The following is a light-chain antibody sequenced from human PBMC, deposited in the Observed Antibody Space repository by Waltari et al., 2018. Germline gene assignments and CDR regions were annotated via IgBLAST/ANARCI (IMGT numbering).Light chain of an antibody. Sequence: QSALTQPASASRSPGQSITIFCPGTSSDIGGYNYVSWYQQHPGKAPKLMIYDVNKRPSEVSNRFSGSKSGNTASLTISGLQAGDEADYYCCSYAGTNTVVFGGGTKLTVL. CDR2: DVN. J-gene: IGLJ2*01. CDR3: CSYAGTNTVV. V-gene: IGLV2-23*02. CDR1: SSDIGGYNY.